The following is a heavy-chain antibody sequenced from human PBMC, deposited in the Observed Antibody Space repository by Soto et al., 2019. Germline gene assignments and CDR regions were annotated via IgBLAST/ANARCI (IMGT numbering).Heavy chain of an antibody. CDR2: INHGGST. CDR1: GGSFNDYY. CDR3: AREGRYCSSTSCYGWWFDP. D-gene: IGHD2-2*01. J-gene: IGHJ5*02. Sequence: QVQLQQWGAGLLKPSETLSLTCAVYGGSFNDYYWNWIRQPPGKGLEWIGEINHGGSTNYNPSLKSRLTISVDTSKNQFSLKLSSVTAADTAVYYCAREGRYCSSTSCYGWWFDPWGQGTLVTVSS. V-gene: IGHV4-34*01.